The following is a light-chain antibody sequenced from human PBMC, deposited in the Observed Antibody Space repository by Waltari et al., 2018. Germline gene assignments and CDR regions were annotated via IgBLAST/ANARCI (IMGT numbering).Light chain of an antibody. Sequence: DIVLPQSTALVSVTPGEKVTITCQASEDINNFLQWYQQKPDQAPKLFIRYASQSISGVPSRFTGSGSGTHFTFTISGLEVEDAATYYCQQANKHPYTFGQGTKVEIK. V-gene: IGKV6-21*02. CDR1: EDINNF. CDR3: QQANKHPYT. J-gene: IGKJ2*01. CDR2: YAS.